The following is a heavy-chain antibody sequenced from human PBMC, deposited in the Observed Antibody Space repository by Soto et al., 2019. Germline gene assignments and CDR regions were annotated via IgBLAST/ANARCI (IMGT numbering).Heavy chain of an antibody. CDR1: GGSLSDYY. CDR2: INHSGST. V-gene: IGHV4-34*04. Sequence: QVQLQQWGAGLLKPSGTLSLTCGVSGGSLSDYYWSWIRQPPGKGLEWIGEINHSGSTNLNPSLKSRATISVDTSKNQFSLTLSSVTAADTALYYCARPPIKYCSSISCSPDYNYYMDVWGTGTAVTVSS. J-gene: IGHJ6*03. D-gene: IGHD2-2*01. CDR3: ARPPIKYCSSISCSPDYNYYMDV.